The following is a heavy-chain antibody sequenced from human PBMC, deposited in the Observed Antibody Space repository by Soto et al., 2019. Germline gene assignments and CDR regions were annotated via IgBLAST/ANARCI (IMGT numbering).Heavy chain of an antibody. Sequence: GESLKISCKGSGYSFTSYWIGWVRQMPGKGLEWMGIIYPGDSDTRYSPSFQGQVTISADKSISTAYLQWSSLKASDTAMYYCARRQIAVAGTRAFDICGQGTMVTVSS. D-gene: IGHD6-19*01. V-gene: IGHV5-51*01. CDR1: GYSFTSYW. CDR3: ARRQIAVAGTRAFDI. J-gene: IGHJ3*02. CDR2: IYPGDSDT.